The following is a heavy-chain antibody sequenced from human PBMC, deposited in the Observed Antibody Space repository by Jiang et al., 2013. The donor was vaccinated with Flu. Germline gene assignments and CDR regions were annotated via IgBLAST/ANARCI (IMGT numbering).Heavy chain of an antibody. V-gene: IGHV5-51*01. CDR3: TRAVDGDFWFDP. D-gene: IGHD4-17*01. CDR2: IYAGDSNT. Sequence: LVESGAEVKKPGESLKISCKDSGYSFTNYWIGWVRQMPGKGLEWMGIIYAGDSNTKYSPSFQGQVIMSVDKSINTAYLQWSSLEASDTATYYCTRAVDGDFWFDPWGQGTLVTVSS. CDR1: GYSFTNYW. J-gene: IGHJ5*02.